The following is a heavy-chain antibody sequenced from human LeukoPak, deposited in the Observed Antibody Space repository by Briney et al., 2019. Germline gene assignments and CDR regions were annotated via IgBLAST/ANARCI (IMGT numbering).Heavy chain of an antibody. CDR1: GYSISSGYY. D-gene: IGHD6-19*01. Sequence: SETLSLTCAVSGYSISSGYYWSWIRQPAGKGLEWIGRIYTSGSTNYNPSLKSRVTMSVDTSKYQFSLKLSSVTAADTAVYYCARGRQWLGIFDYWGQGTLVTVSS. J-gene: IGHJ4*02. CDR3: ARGRQWLGIFDY. CDR2: IYTSGST. V-gene: IGHV4-4*07.